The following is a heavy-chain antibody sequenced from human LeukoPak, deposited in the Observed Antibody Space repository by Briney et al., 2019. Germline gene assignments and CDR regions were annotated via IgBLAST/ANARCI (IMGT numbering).Heavy chain of an antibody. V-gene: IGHV3-23*01. CDR2: INRNGDEI. D-gene: IGHD6-6*01. Sequence: GASLRLCWAASGFTFSTCAMTLVRQAPGKGLEGVSGINRNGDEIYYADVVRGRFNISRDNSNNALYLQMDSLRAEDTAVYYCANWIGSSSRDYWGQGTLVSVSS. CDR3: ANWIGSSSRDY. CDR1: GFTFSTCA. J-gene: IGHJ4*02.